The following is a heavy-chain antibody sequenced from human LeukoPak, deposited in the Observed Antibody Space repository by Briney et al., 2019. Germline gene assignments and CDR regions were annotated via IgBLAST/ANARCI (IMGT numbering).Heavy chain of an antibody. CDR2: ISYDGSSK. CDR3: AKDKGYSYGVYYYYGMDV. V-gene: IGHV3-30*18. J-gene: IGHJ6*02. CDR1: GFTFSNYG. D-gene: IGHD5-18*01. Sequence: GGSLRLSCAASGFTFSNYGMHWVRQAPGKGLEWVAIISYDGSSKYYADSVKGRFTISRDNSKNTLYLQMNSLGAEDAAVYYCAKDKGYSYGVYYYYGMDVWGQGTTVTVSS.